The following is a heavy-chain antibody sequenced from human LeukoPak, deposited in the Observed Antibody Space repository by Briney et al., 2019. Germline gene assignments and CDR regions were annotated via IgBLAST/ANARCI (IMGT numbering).Heavy chain of an antibody. CDR3: ARDDGGWSHRGGYFDY. CDR2: IIPIFGTA. V-gene: IGHV1-69*05. CDR1: GGTFSSYA. D-gene: IGHD6-19*01. Sequence: SVKVSCKASGGTFSSYAISWMRQAPGQGLEWMGRIIPIFGTANYAQKFQGRVTITTDESTSTAYMELSSLRSEDTAVYYCARDDGGWSHRGGYFDYWGQGTLVTVSS. J-gene: IGHJ4*02.